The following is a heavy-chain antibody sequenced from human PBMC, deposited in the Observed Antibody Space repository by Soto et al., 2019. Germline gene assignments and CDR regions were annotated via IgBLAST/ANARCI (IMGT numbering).Heavy chain of an antibody. Sequence: QVQLVQSGAEVKRPGASVRVSCKASGYNFKNYAIHWVRQAPGQRHEWMGWSNEGSGNSRYSQKFQGRVSITRDTYANTVNMDLSSLKSEDTATYYCLRDDRAISGVVTLDYWGPGTLVTVSS. CDR3: LRDDRAISGVVTLDY. J-gene: IGHJ4*02. D-gene: IGHD3-3*01. V-gene: IGHV1-3*01. CDR1: GYNFKNYA. CDR2: SNEGSGNS.